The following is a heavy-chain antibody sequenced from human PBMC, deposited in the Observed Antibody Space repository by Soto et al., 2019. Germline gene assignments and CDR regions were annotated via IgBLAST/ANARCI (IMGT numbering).Heavy chain of an antibody. J-gene: IGHJ6*02. Sequence: ASVKVSCKASGYTFTSYGISWVRQAPGQGLEWMGWISAYNGNTNYAQKLQGRVTMTTDTSTSTAYMELRSLRSDDTAVYYCARDGSSWYRNTPSYYSMDVWGQGTTVTV. CDR1: GYTFTSYG. V-gene: IGHV1-18*01. D-gene: IGHD6-13*01. CDR2: ISAYNGNT. CDR3: ARDGSSWYRNTPSYYSMDV.